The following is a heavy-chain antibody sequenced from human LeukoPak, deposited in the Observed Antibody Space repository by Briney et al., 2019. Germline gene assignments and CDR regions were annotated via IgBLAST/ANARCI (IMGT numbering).Heavy chain of an antibody. CDR3: ARRGYSYGSLDY. CDR1: GGTFSSYA. D-gene: IGHD5-18*01. J-gene: IGHJ4*02. Sequence: SVKVPCKASGGTFSSYAISWVRQAPGQGLEWMGRIIPILGIANYAQKFQGRVTITADKSTSTAYMELSSLRSEDTAVYYCARRGYSYGSLDYWGQGTLVTVSS. V-gene: IGHV1-69*04. CDR2: IIPILGIA.